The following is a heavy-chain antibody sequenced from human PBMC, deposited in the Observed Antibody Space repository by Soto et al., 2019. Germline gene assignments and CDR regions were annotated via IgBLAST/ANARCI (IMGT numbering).Heavy chain of an antibody. CDR2: INHSGST. J-gene: IGHJ6*03. CDR1: GGSFSGYY. Sequence: SETLSLTCAVYGGSFSGYYWSWIRQPPGKGLEWIGEINHSGSTNYNPSLKSRVTISVDTSKNQFSLKLSSVTAADTAVYYCARGRLYGSGSYYYYYMDVRGKGTTVTVSS. D-gene: IGHD3-10*01. V-gene: IGHV4-34*01. CDR3: ARGRLYGSGSYYYYYMDV.